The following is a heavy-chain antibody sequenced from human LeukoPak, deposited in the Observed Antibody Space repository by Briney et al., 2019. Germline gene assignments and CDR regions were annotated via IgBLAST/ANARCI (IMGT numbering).Heavy chain of an antibody. CDR3: ARDNYGSGSFAWFDP. V-gene: IGHV1-8*01. D-gene: IGHD3-10*01. CDR1: GYTFTSYD. J-gene: IGHJ5*02. CDR2: MNPNSGNT. Sequence: ASVKVSCKASGYTFTSYDINWVRQAPGQGLEWMGWMNPNSGNTGYAQKFQGRVTITADKSTSTAYMELSSLRSEDTAVYYCARDNYGSGSFAWFDPWGQGTLVTVSS.